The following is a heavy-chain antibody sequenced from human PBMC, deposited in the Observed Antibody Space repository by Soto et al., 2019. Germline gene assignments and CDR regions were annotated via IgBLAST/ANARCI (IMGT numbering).Heavy chain of an antibody. CDR3: GMGASNDLEI. J-gene: IGHJ3*02. CDR2: IKPDGSDK. CDR1: GFSFYNYW. Sequence: EVQLVESGGGLVQPGESLRLSCAASGFSFYNYWMNWVRQAPGKGPEWVANIKPDGSDKNYVDSVKGRFTISRDNAKNSLFLQMNSLRAEDTSVYYCGMGASNDLEIWGQGTMVTVSS. V-gene: IGHV3-7*04.